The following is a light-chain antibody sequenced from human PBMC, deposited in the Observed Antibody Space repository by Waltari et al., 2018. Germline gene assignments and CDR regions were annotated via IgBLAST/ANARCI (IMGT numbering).Light chain of an antibody. CDR1: QTVSSD. Sequence: IQMTQSPSSLSASVGDSVTITCRASQTVSSDLHWYQKRPGKAPKLLIYSASTLQSGIPSRFTGRGSGTDFTLTISNLQPEDFATYFCQQNYVTPFTFGLGTKLEIK. V-gene: IGKV1-39*01. J-gene: IGKJ2*01. CDR2: SAS. CDR3: QQNYVTPFT.